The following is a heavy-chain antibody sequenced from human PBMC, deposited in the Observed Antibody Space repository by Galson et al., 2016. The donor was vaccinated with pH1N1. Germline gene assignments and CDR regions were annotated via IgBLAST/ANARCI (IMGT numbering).Heavy chain of an antibody. J-gene: IGHJ4*02. Sequence: SVKVSCKAAGYSVTRYYMHWVRQAPGQGLEWMGIIDPSDGTTTYSEKFQGRISPTRDTSTNSVYMELTTLRPDDSATYFCARRYFLDYWGQGTLVTVSS. CDR3: ARRYFLDY. V-gene: IGHV1-46*01. CDR2: IDPSDGTT. CDR1: GYSVTRYY.